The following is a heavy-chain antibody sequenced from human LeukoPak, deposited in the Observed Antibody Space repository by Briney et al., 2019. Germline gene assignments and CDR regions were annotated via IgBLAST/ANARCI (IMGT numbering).Heavy chain of an antibody. D-gene: IGHD5-18*01. J-gene: IGHJ4*02. CDR3: ADLGYSYGYEDY. CDR1: GFTFSGYA. Sequence: GGSLRLSCAASGFTFSGYAMHWVRQAPGKGLEWVAVISYDGSNKYYADSVKGRFTISRDNSKNTLYLQMNGLRAEDTAVYYCADLGYSYGYEDYWGQGTLVTVSS. CDR2: ISYDGSNK. V-gene: IGHV3-30-3*01.